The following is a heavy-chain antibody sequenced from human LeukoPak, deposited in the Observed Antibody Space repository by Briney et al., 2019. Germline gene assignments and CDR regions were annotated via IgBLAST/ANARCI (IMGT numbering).Heavy chain of an antibody. CDR3: ARDNYEKAFDI. Sequence: GGSLRLSCAASGFSLSTYWMHWVRQAPGKGLVWVSRIRGDGVTITYAASVEGRFTISRDNAKNTLYLQMNSLRAEDTAVYYCARDNYEKAFDIWGQGTMVTVSS. J-gene: IGHJ3*02. D-gene: IGHD3-22*01. CDR2: IRGDGVTI. CDR1: GFSLSTYW. V-gene: IGHV3-74*01.